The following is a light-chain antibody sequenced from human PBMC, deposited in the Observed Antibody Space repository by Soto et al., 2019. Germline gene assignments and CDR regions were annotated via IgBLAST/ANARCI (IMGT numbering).Light chain of an antibody. CDR2: DAS. V-gene: IGKV3-11*01. J-gene: IGKJ1*01. Sequence: EIVMTQSPATLSVSPGERATLSCRASQSVSSNLAWYQQKPGQAPRLLIYDASNRATGIPARFSGSGSGTDFTLTISSLEPEDFAVYYCQQRSNWSFGQGTKVDI. CDR3: QQRSNWS. CDR1: QSVSSN.